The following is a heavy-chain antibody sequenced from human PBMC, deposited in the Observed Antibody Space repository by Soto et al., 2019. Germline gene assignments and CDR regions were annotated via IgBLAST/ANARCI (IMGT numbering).Heavy chain of an antibody. J-gene: IGHJ4*02. V-gene: IGHV3-11*01. Sequence: GGSLRLSCAGSGFSFSDHYMSWIRQAPGKGLEWVSYISSSGDIIYYADSVKGRFTISRDNAKNSLYLQMNSLRAEDTAVYYCARDLGYYASDGYFDYWGQGTVVTVSS. CDR2: ISSSGDII. CDR3: ARDLGYYASDGYFDY. D-gene: IGHD3-22*01. CDR1: GFSFSDHY.